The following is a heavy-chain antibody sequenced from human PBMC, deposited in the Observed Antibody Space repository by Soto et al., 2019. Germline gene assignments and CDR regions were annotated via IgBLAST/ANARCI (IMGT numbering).Heavy chain of an antibody. CDR1: EFTFRSYW. CDR3: ARSLPGTYGAFDL. J-gene: IGHJ3*01. D-gene: IGHD1-7*01. V-gene: IGHV3-74*01. CDR2: ISGDGSST. Sequence: EVQLVDSGGGLVQPGGSLRLSCAASEFTFRSYWMHWVRQSPGKGLVWVSRISGDGSSTNYADSVKGRFTISRDNAKHTVYLQIDSLRAEDTAVYYCARSLPGTYGAFDLWGQGTMVTVSS.